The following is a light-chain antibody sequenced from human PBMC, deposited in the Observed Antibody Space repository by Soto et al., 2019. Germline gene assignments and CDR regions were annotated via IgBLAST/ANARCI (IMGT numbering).Light chain of an antibody. CDR2: AAS. CDR1: QDIAIY. Sequence: IQLTQSPSSLSASVGDRVTITCRASQDIAIYLAWYQQKPGEAPKLLIYAASTLYGGVPSRFSGSGSGTDFALTITSLQAEDFATYYCQQLRMYPSTFG. CDR3: QQLRMYPST. V-gene: IGKV1-9*01. J-gene: IGKJ4*01.